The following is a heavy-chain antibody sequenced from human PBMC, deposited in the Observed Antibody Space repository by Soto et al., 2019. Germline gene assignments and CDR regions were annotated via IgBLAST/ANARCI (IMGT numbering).Heavy chain of an antibody. CDR2: IYYSGST. J-gene: IGHJ4*02. CDR3: ARRLWGYCSSTSFYDLLYFDY. Sequence: QVQLQESGPGLVKPSQTLSLTCTVSGGSISSGGYYWSWIRQHPGKGLEWIGYIYYSGSTYYNPSLKSRVTLSVDTSKNQVSLKLSSVPAADTAVYYCARRLWGYCSSTSFYDLLYFDYWGQGTLVTVSS. CDR1: GGSISSGGYY. D-gene: IGHD2-2*01. V-gene: IGHV4-31*03.